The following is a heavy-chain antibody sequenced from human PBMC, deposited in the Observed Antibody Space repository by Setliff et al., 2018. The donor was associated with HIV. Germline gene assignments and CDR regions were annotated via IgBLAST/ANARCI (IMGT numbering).Heavy chain of an antibody. CDR2: INQERTT. J-gene: IGHJ2*01. D-gene: IGHD1-20*01. CDR1: RGSFSHYY. Sequence: SETLSLTCAVYRGSFSHYYWTWIRQSPGKGLEWIAEINQERTTFYNPSLKSRVTMSLDTSRNEVSLRLSSVTAADTATYFCARVRFNFDNVRCFDLWGPGTLDTVSS. CDR3: ARVRFNFDNVRCFDL. V-gene: IGHV4-34*01.